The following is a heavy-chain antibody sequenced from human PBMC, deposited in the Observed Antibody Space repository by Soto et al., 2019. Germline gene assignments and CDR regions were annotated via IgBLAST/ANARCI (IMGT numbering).Heavy chain of an antibody. CDR1: GASVSSASYY. J-gene: IGHJ1*01. Sequence: QVQLQESGPGLVKPSGTLSLTCTVSGASVSSASYYWSWIRQPPGKGLEWIGYVYYSGSTNYNPSLKSRVTISVDTSKNQLFLKLSSVTAADTAVYYCARERPGIHWGQGTLVTVSS. V-gene: IGHV4-61*01. D-gene: IGHD6-6*01. CDR2: VYYSGST. CDR3: ARERPGIH.